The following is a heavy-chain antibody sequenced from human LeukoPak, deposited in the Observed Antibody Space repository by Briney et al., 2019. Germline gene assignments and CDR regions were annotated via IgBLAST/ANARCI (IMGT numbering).Heavy chain of an antibody. Sequence: SETLSPTCTVSGDSISSHYWSWLRQPPGKGREWIGYMYYSGSTNYNPYLKSRVTISVDTSKNQFSLKLSSLTAADTAVYYCARDVGGYFDYWGQGTLVTVSS. V-gene: IGHV4-59*11. J-gene: IGHJ4*02. CDR1: GDSISSHY. CDR2: MYYSGST. D-gene: IGHD3-16*01. CDR3: ARDVGGYFDY.